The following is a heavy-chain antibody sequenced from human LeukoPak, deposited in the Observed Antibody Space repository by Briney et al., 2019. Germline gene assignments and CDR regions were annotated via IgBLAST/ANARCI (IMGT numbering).Heavy chain of an antibody. CDR1: GYTFTSYG. CDR3: AREKSSSSRIDAFDI. D-gene: IGHD6-6*01. V-gene: IGHV1-2*02. Sequence: ASVKVSCKASGYTFTSYGISWVRQAPGQGLEWMGWINPNSGGTNYAQKFQGRVTMTRDTSISTAYMELSRLRSDDTAVYYCAREKSSSSRIDAFDIWGQGTMVTVSS. CDR2: INPNSGGT. J-gene: IGHJ3*02.